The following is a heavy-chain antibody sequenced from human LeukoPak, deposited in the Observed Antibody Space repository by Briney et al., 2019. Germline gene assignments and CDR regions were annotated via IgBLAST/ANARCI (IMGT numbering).Heavy chain of an antibody. Sequence: GGSLRLSCTVSGFTFRNYWMAWVRQAPGKGLEWVSNIRGDEGDKNTVDSVKGRFTISRDNAKKSLYLQMNSLRVEDTAVYYCARDVGGALDYWGQGTLVTVSS. V-gene: IGHV3-7*03. D-gene: IGHD4-17*01. CDR2: IRGDEGDK. CDR1: GFTFRNYW. CDR3: ARDVGGALDY. J-gene: IGHJ4*02.